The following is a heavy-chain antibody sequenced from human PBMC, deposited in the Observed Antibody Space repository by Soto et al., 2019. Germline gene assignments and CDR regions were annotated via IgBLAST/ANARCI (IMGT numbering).Heavy chain of an antibody. CDR1: GGSISSGGYY. CDR2: IYYSGST. J-gene: IGHJ6*03. CDR3: ARGRGYSSSWYYYYYYMDV. Sequence: SETLSLTCTVSGGSISSGGYYWSWIRQHPGKGMEWIGYIYYSGSTYYNPSLKSRVTISVDTSKNQFSLKLSSVTAADTAVYYCARGRGYSSSWYYYYYYMDVWGKGTTVTVSS. D-gene: IGHD6-13*01. V-gene: IGHV4-31*03.